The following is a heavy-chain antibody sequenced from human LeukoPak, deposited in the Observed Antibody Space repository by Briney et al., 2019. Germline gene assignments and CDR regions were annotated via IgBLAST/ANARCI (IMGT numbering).Heavy chain of an antibody. J-gene: IGHJ4*02. V-gene: IGHV5-10-1*01. Sequence: GESLKISCKGSGYTYTNYWIIRVRQMPGKGLEWMGRIDPSDSHTNYSPSFQGHVTISADKSISTAYLQWSSLKASDTAAYYCVRPGPSGSYAYWGPGTLVIVSS. CDR2: IDPSDSHT. CDR1: GYTYTNYW. D-gene: IGHD1-26*01. CDR3: VRPGPSGSYAY.